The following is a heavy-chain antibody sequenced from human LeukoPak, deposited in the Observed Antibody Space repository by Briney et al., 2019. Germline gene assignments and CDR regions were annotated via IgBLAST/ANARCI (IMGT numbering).Heavy chain of an antibody. CDR2: IYYSGTT. J-gene: IGHJ4*02. CDR3: ARGVYIAAAQYGY. CDR1: GGSISSYY. D-gene: IGHD6-13*01. Sequence: PSETLSLTCTVSGGSISSYYWSWIRQPPGKGLEWIGYIYYSGTTNYNPSLKSRVTISVDTSKNQFSLKLSSVTAANTAVYYCARGVYIAAAQYGYWGQGTLVTVSS. V-gene: IGHV4-59*01.